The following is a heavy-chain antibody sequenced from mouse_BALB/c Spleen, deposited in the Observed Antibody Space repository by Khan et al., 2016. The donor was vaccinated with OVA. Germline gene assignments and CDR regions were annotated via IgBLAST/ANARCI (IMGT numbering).Heavy chain of an antibody. J-gene: IGHJ4*01. D-gene: IGHD1-1*02. CDR1: GFSLSDYG. CDR3: AKGLWSYYFALDY. V-gene: IGHV2-6-5*01. Sequence: QVQLKQSGPGLVAPSQSLSITCTVSGFSLSDYGVSWIRQPPGKGLEWLGVIWGGGSTYYNSALKSRLSISKDNSKSQVFLKMNSLQTDDTAIYYCAKGLWSYYFALDYWGKGTSGTVPS. CDR2: IWGGGST.